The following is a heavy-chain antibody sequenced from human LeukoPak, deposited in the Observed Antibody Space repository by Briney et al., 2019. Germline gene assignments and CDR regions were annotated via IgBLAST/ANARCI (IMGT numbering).Heavy chain of an antibody. J-gene: IGHJ5*02. D-gene: IGHD3-16*02. Sequence: GGSPRLSCAASGFTFNNYWMTWVRQAPGKGLEWVANLNQWGNDKYYADSVRGRFTIFRDNARDSLYLQMNSLRAEDTAVYYCAKGYPRNWFDPWDQGTLVTVSS. CDR3: AKGYPRNWFDP. CDR2: LNQWGNDK. CDR1: GFTFNNYW. V-gene: IGHV3-7*01.